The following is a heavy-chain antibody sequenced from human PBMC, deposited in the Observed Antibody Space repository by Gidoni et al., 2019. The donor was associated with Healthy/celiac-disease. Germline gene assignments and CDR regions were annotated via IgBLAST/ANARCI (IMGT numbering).Heavy chain of an antibody. Sequence: QVQLVQSGAEVKKPGASVKVTCKAYGYTFTSYYMHWVRQSPGPGLEWMGIINPSGGSTSYAQKFQCRVTMTRDPSTSTVYIELSSLRSEDTAVYYCARGRGIVVVPAAAYYFDYWGQGTLVTVSS. CDR2: INPSGGST. CDR3: ARGRGIVVVPAAAYYFDY. CDR1: GYTFTSYY. J-gene: IGHJ4*02. V-gene: IGHV1-46*03. D-gene: IGHD2-2*01.